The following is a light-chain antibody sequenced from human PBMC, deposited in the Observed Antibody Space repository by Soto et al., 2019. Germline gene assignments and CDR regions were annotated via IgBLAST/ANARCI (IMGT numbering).Light chain of an antibody. CDR1: SSDVGSYNL. CDR3: CSYAGISTYVV. CDR2: EGS. Sequence: QSALTQPASVSGSPGQSITISCTGTSSDVGSYNLVSWYQQHPGKAPKLMIYEGSKRPSGVSNRFSGSKSGNTASLTISGLQAEHAADYSSCSYAGISTYVVFAGGPKLPVL. V-gene: IGLV2-23*01. J-gene: IGLJ2*01.